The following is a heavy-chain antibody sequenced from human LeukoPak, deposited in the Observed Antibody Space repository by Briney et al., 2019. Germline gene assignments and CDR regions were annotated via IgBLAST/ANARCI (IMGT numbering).Heavy chain of an antibody. Sequence: SEALSLTCTVSGGSISNYYWSWIRQSPGKGLEWIGYIYYGGSINYNPSLKSRVTISVDTSKNQFSLKLSSVTAADTAVYYCASCSTRCLYGMDVWGQGTTVTVSS. CDR2: IYYGGSI. D-gene: IGHD2-2*01. V-gene: IGHV4-59*01. J-gene: IGHJ6*02. CDR3: ASCSTRCLYGMDV. CDR1: GGSISNYY.